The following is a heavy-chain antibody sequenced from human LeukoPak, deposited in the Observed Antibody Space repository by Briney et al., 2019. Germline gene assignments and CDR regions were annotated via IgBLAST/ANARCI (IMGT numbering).Heavy chain of an antibody. V-gene: IGHV3-30*01. CDR1: GFTFSAYA. CDR2: ISYDRSNK. Sequence: GGSLRLSCAASGFTFSAYAMHWVRQAPGKGLEWVAVISYDRSNKYYADSVKGRFTISGDKSKNTLYLQMNSLRPEDTAVYYCARGPGPIAGAKNPFDIWGQGTMVTVSS. CDR3: ARGPGPIAGAKNPFDI. J-gene: IGHJ3*02. D-gene: IGHD1-26*01.